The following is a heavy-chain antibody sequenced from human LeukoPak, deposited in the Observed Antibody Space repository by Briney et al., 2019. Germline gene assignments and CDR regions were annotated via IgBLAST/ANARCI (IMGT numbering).Heavy chain of an antibody. J-gene: IGHJ4*02. V-gene: IGHV3-53*01. Sequence: TGGSLRLSCAASGFTFSSYAMSWVRQAPGKGLEWVSVIYSGGSTYYADSVKGRFTISRDNSKNTLYLQMNSLRAEDTAVYYCARHRTVAVSYYFDYWGQGTLVTVSS. CDR1: GFTFSSYA. D-gene: IGHD6-19*01. CDR3: ARHRTVAVSYYFDY. CDR2: IYSGGST.